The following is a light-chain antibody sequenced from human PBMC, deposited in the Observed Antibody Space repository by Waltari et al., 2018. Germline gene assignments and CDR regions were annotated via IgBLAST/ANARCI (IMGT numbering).Light chain of an antibody. CDR1: QSVGRT. CDR2: DAS. CDR3: QKYGTRPAT. V-gene: IGKV3-20*01. J-gene: IGKJ1*01. Sequence: EIVLTQSPASLSLSPGDRATISCRASQSVGRTLAWYQQRPGQAPRLLISDASSRATGIPDRFSGSGSGTDFSLTISRLEPEDFAVYYCQKYGTRPATFGQGTKVEVK.